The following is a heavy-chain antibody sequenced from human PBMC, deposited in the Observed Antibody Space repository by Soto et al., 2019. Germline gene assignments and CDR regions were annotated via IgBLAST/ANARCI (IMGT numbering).Heavy chain of an antibody. CDR1: GFTFSSYA. Sequence: PGGSLRLSCAASGFTFSSYAMIWVRQAPGKGLEWVSAISGSGGSTYYADSVKGRFTISRDNSKNTLYLQMNSLRAEDTAVYYCAKDPRWDPDAFDIWGQGTMVTVSS. D-gene: IGHD1-26*01. J-gene: IGHJ3*02. CDR3: AKDPRWDPDAFDI. V-gene: IGHV3-23*01. CDR2: ISGSGGST.